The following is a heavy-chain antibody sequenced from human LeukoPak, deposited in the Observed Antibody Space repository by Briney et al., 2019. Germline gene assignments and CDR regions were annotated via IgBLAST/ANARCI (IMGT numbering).Heavy chain of an antibody. D-gene: IGHD3-3*01. Sequence: GESLRLSCAASGFTFSDYYMSWIRQTPGKGPEWVSYISRSGTTIYYADSVKGRFTISRDNAKNSLYLQMNSLRAEDTAVYYCASGERSGYLGWGQGTLVTVSS. CDR2: ISRSGTTI. V-gene: IGHV3-11*01. CDR1: GFTFSDYY. J-gene: IGHJ4*02. CDR3: ASGERSGYLG.